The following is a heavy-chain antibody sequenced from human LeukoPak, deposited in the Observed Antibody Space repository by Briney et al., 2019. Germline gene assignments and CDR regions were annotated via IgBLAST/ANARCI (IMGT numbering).Heavy chain of an antibody. CDR3: ARSVGATSVDY. Sequence: PSETLSLTCTVSGGSISSYYWSWIRQPPGKGPEWIGYLYYSGITKYNPSLKSRVTISVDTSKNHFSLRLSSVTAADSAVYYCARSVGATSVDYWGQGTLVTVSS. CDR1: GGSISSYY. CDR2: LYYSGIT. J-gene: IGHJ4*02. V-gene: IGHV4-59*08. D-gene: IGHD1-26*01.